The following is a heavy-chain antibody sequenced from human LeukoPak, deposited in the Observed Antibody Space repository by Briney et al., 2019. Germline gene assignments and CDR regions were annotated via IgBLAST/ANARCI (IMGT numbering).Heavy chain of an antibody. Sequence: SQTLSLTCVVSGGSISGGAYSWNWIRQPAGKGLEWIGRIYTSGSTNYNPSLKSRVTMSVDTSKNQFSLKLSSVTAADTAVYYCARDNDQAVWFDPWGQGTLVTVSS. D-gene: IGHD1-1*01. CDR3: ARDNDQAVWFDP. CDR1: GGSISGGAYS. J-gene: IGHJ5*02. CDR2: IYTSGST. V-gene: IGHV4-61*02.